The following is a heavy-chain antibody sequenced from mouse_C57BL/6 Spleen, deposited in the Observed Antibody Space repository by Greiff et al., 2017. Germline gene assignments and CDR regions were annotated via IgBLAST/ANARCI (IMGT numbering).Heavy chain of an antibody. CDR1: GYTFTSYW. D-gene: IGHD2-4*01. Sequence: QVQLQQSGAELVKPGASVKMSCKASGYTFTSYWITWVKQRPGQGLEWIGDIYPGSGSTNYNEKFKSKATLTVDTSSSTAYMQLSSLTSEDSAVYYCARWYDYDFAWFAYWGQGTLVTVSA. J-gene: IGHJ3*01. CDR3: ARWYDYDFAWFAY. V-gene: IGHV1-55*01. CDR2: IYPGSGST.